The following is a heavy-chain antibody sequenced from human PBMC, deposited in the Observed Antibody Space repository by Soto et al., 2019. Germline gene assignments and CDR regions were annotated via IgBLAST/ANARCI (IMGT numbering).Heavy chain of an antibody. Sequence: EVQLVESGGGLVQPGGSLRLSCAASGFTFSSYEMNWVRQAPGKGLEWVSYISSSGSTIYYADSVKGRFTISRDNAKNSLYLQMNSLRAEDTAVYYCAREGRTIFGGTYYYYGMDVWGQGTTVTVSS. CDR3: AREGRTIFGGTYYYYGMDV. J-gene: IGHJ6*02. D-gene: IGHD3-3*01. CDR1: GFTFSSYE. V-gene: IGHV3-48*03. CDR2: ISSSGSTI.